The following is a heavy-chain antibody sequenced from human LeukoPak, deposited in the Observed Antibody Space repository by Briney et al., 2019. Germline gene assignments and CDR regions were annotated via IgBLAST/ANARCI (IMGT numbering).Heavy chain of an antibody. J-gene: IGHJ5*02. D-gene: IGHD3-22*01. V-gene: IGHV4-31*03. CDR2: IYYSGST. Sequence: SQTLSLTCPVSGGSISSSVYYWSWIRQHPGKGLEWIGYIYYSGSTYYNPSLKSRVTISVDTSKNQFSLTLSSVAAADADVYYCATGGSSGYSDHWGQGTLVTVSS. CDR1: GGSISSSVYY. CDR3: ATGGSSGYSDH.